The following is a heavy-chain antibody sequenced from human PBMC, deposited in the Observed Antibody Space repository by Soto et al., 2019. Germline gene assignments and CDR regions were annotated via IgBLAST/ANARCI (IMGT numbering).Heavy chain of an antibody. V-gene: IGHV4-30-4*01. J-gene: IGHJ4*02. CDR1: GGSISSGDYY. CDR2: IYYSGST. D-gene: IGHD6-19*01. Sequence: SETLSLTCTVSGGSISSGDYYWSWIRQPPGKGLEWIGYIYYSGSTYYNPSLKSRVTISVDTSKNQFSLKLSSVTAADTAVYYCAVGVAVAGTGKLDYWGQGTLVTVSS. CDR3: AVGVAVAGTGKLDY.